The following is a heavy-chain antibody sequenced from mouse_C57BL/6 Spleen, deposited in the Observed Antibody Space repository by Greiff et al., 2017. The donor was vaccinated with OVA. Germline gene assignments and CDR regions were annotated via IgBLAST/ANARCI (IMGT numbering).Heavy chain of an antibody. CDR2: IDPSDSET. J-gene: IGHJ2*01. Sequence: VQLQQSGAELVRPGSSVKLSCKASGYTFTSYWMHWVKQRPIQGLEWIGNIDPSDSETHYNQKFKDKATLTVDKSSSTAYMQLSSLTSEDSAVYYCARESYGNYGFDYWGQGTTLTVSS. CDR3: ARESYGNYGFDY. CDR1: GYTFTSYW. D-gene: IGHD2-1*01. V-gene: IGHV1-52*01.